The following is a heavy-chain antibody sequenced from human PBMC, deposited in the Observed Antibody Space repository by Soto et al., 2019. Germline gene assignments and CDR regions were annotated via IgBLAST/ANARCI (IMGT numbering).Heavy chain of an antibody. CDR1: GFTFSSYA. D-gene: IGHD6-13*01. CDR2: ISGSGGST. Sequence: GALRLSCAASGFTFSSYAMSWVRQAPGKGLEWVSAISGSGGSTYYADSVTGRSTTSRQNSKNTLYLQMNSLRAEDTAVYYCASIAGYSSSRYCDYWGQGTLVTVSS. CDR3: ASIAGYSSSRYCDY. V-gene: IGHV3-23*01. J-gene: IGHJ4*02.